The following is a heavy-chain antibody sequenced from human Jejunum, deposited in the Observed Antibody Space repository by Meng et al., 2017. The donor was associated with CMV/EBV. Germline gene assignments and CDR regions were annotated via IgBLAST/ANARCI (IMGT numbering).Heavy chain of an antibody. CDR3: VRAGSGNAYGLFDY. J-gene: IGHJ4*02. CDR2: INSGGSDI. V-gene: IGHV3-74*01. Sequence: SGFTFSDHYMGWIRQGPGKGLVWVSRINSGGSDISYADSVKGRFTISRDNAKNTLYLQMNSLRAEDMAVYYCVRAGSGNAYGLFDYWGQGTLVTVSS. D-gene: IGHD1-26*01. CDR1: GFTFSDHY.